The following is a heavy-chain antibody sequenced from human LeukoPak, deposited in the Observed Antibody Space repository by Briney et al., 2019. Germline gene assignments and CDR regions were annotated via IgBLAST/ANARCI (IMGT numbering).Heavy chain of an antibody. D-gene: IGHD3-10*01. V-gene: IGHV3-66*01. CDR3: ARVEGSGSYYYSFNY. CDR1: GFTFSSYA. Sequence: GGSLRLSCAASGFTFSSYAMSWVRQAPGKGLEWVSVIYSGGRTYYADSVKGRFTISRDNSKNTLYLQMNSLRAEDTAVYYCARVEGSGSYYYSFNYWGQGTLVTVSS. CDR2: IYSGGRT. J-gene: IGHJ4*02.